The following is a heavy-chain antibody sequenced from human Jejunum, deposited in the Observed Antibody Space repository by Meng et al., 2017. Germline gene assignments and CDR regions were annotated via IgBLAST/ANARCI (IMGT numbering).Heavy chain of an antibody. CDR3: VRGADGYGNFDY. J-gene: IGHJ4*02. D-gene: IGHD5-24*01. CDR2: IYTSGSTS. V-gene: IGHV3-74*01. CDR1: GFTFSRYW. Sequence: EVQLVESGGGLVQSGGALRLSCEAFGFTFSRYWMLWVRQVPGKGLVLVARIYTSGSTSTYADSVKGRFTISRDNAQNTLSLQMNSLRVDDTAVYYCVRGADGYGNFDYWGQGTLVTVSS.